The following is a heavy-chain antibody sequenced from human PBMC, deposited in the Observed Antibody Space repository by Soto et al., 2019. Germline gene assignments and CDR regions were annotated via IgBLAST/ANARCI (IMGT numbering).Heavy chain of an antibody. CDR3: ARSAQDIILVPTAIGSLDY. CDR2: IIPIFGTA. Sequence: QVQLLQSGAEVKKPGSSVKVSCKDSGDTFYNYAISWVRQAPGQGLEWMGGIIPIFGTANYAQKFQGRVTITADESTSTAYMEMSSLRSDDTAVYYCARSAQDIILVPTAIGSLDYWGQGTLVTVSS. D-gene: IGHD2-2*01. V-gene: IGHV1-69*12. CDR1: GDTFYNYA. J-gene: IGHJ4*02.